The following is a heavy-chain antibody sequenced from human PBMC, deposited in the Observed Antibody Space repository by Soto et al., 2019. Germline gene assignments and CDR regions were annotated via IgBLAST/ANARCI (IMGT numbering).Heavy chain of an antibody. D-gene: IGHD5-12*01. CDR1: GFTFSSYG. Sequence: ESGGGVVQPGRSLRLSCAASGFTFSSYGMHWVRQAPGKGLEWVAVISYDGSNKYYADSVKGRFTISRDNSKNTLYLQMNSLRAEDTAVYYCAKEYSGYDYGVDWYFDLWGRGTLVTVSS. CDR2: ISYDGSNK. V-gene: IGHV3-30*18. J-gene: IGHJ2*01. CDR3: AKEYSGYDYGVDWYFDL.